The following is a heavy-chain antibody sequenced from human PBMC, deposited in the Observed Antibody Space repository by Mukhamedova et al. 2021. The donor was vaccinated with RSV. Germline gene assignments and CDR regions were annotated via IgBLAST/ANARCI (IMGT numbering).Heavy chain of an antibody. V-gene: IGHV3-7*03. J-gene: IGHJ4*02. Sequence: DSVKGRFTISRDNAKNSLYLQMNNLRAEDTAVYYCARDVGEALDYWGRGTLVTVSS. D-gene: IGHD2-15*01. CDR3: ARDVGEALDY.